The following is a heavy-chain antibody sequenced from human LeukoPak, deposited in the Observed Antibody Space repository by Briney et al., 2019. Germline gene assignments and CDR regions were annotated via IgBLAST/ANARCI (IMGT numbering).Heavy chain of an antibody. J-gene: IGHJ4*02. CDR1: GYTFTGYY. CDR3: ARDCSGGSCYSGYDY. Sequence: ASVKVSCKASGYTFTGYYMHWVRQAPGQGFEWMGWINPNSGGTNYAQKFQGRVTMTRYTSISTAYMELSRLRSDDTAVDYCARDCSGGSCYSGYDYWGQGTLVTVSS. V-gene: IGHV1-2*02. D-gene: IGHD2-15*01. CDR2: INPNSGGT.